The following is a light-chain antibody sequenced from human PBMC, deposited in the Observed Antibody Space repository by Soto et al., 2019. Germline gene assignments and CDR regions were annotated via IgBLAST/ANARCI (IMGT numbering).Light chain of an antibody. J-gene: IGKJ4*01. CDR2: DAS. Sequence: DIQMTQSPSSLSASVEAGVTTFARRGRNITTILIWYHQKPGKAPRLLIYDASNLETGVPSRFSGSGSGTDFTLTISSLQPEDIATYYCQQSEALVLSFGGGTKVEIK. CDR1: RNITTI. CDR3: QQSEALVLS. V-gene: IGKV1-33*01.